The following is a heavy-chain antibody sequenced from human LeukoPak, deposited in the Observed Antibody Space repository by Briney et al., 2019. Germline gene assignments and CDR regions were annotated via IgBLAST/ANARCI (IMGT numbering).Heavy chain of an antibody. Sequence: SETLSLTCTVSGGSINSYYWSWIRQPAGKGLEWIGRIYTSGSTNYNPSLKSRVTMSVDTSKNQFSLKLSSVTAADTAVYYCASDATPGENWFDPWGQGPLVTVSS. CDR3: ASDATPGENWFDP. CDR1: GGSINSYY. J-gene: IGHJ5*02. D-gene: IGHD3-10*01. V-gene: IGHV4-4*07. CDR2: IYTSGST.